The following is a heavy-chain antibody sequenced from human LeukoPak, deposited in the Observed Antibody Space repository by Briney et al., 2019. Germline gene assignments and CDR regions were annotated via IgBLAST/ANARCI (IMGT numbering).Heavy chain of an antibody. V-gene: IGHV4-30-2*01. CDR2: IYHSGST. CDR3: ARGGGLRYFDWSEKPFDY. CDR1: GGSISSGGYS. D-gene: IGHD3-9*01. J-gene: IGHJ4*02. Sequence: SETLSLTCAVSGGSISSGGYSWSWLRQPPGKGLEWIGYIYHSGSTYYNPSLKSRVTISVDRSKNQFSLKLSSVTAADTAVYYCARGGGLRYFDWSEKPFDYWGQGTLVTVSS.